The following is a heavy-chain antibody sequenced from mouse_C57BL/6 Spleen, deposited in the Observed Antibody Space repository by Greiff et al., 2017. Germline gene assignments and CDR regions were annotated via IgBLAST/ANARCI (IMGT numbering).Heavy chain of an antibody. V-gene: IGHV1-26*01. J-gene: IGHJ4*01. CDR3: AREALLKGAMDY. CDR2: INPNNGGT. D-gene: IGHD2-14*01. Sequence: VQLQQSGPELVKPGASVKISCKASGYTFTDYYMNWVKQSHGKSLEWIGDINPNNGGTSYNQKFKGKATLTVDKSSSTAYMELRSLTSEDSAVYYCAREALLKGAMDYWGQGTSVTVSS. CDR1: GYTFTDYY.